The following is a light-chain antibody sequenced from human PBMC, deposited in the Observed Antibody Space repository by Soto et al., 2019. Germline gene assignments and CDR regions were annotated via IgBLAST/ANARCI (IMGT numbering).Light chain of an antibody. V-gene: IGKV2-30*01. J-gene: IGKJ2*01. CDR1: QSLVYRDGNIY. CDR3: RQGKHWSET. Sequence: DVVMTQSPLSLPATLGQPASISCRYSQSLVYRDGNIYLYWFQQRPGQSPRRLIYKVSNRESGVPDRSCGSGSCTDVTLRISRGEAEDVVIYYCRQGKHWSETFGQGTKVEIK. CDR2: KVS.